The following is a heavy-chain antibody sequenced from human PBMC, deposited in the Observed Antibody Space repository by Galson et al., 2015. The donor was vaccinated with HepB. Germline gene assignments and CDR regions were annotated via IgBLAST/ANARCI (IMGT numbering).Heavy chain of an antibody. CDR1: GFSFGDYA. Sequence: SLRLSCAVSGFSFGDYAMTWVRQAPGKGLEWVGFIRNKAFGGTPEYAASVKGRFSISTDDSKNIAYLQMNSLKTEDTAVYYSTRGGPFQALDYWGQGTLVTVSS. V-gene: IGHV3-49*04. CDR3: TRGGPFQALDY. CDR2: IRNKAFGGTP. J-gene: IGHJ4*02. D-gene: IGHD3-3*02.